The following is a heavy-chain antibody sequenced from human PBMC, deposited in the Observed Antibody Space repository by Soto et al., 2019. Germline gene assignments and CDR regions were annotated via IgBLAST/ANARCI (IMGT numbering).Heavy chain of an antibody. J-gene: IGHJ4*02. CDR1: GDTCNFYS. CDR2: VNPIVSMS. V-gene: IGHV1-69*02. Sequence: QVQLVQSGAEVKRPGSSVKVSCKATGDTCNFYSMNGVREAPGLGLEWMGRVNPIVSMSNYAQKFQGRVTMTADKSTSTAYMELSNLRSEDTAIYYCASSYGSGYRAFDYWGQGALVTVCS. D-gene: IGHD3-10*01. CDR3: ASSYGSGYRAFDY.